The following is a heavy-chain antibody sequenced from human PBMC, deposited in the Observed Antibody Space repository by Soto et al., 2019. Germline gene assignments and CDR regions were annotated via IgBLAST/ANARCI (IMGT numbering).Heavy chain of an antibody. CDR3: ARGPSSNFGYTGNLLNWFDS. D-gene: IGHD6-13*01. CDR1: GGSISNYY. J-gene: IGHJ5*01. CDR2: IYYIGGT. Sequence: PSETLSLTCTVSGGSISNYYWSWIRQFPGKGLEWIGCIYYIGGTNYNPSLKSRVTMSVDTSKNQFSLRLRSVTAADTAVYYCARGPSSNFGYTGNLLNWFDSWGQGNLVTVSS. V-gene: IGHV4-59*01.